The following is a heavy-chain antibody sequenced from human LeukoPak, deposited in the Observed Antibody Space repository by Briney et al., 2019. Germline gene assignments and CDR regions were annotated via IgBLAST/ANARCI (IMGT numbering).Heavy chain of an antibody. J-gene: IGHJ1*01. D-gene: IGHD3/OR15-3a*01. V-gene: IGHV3-7*01. Sequence: GGSLRLSCVASGFSLSRYWMSWVRQAPGKGLEWVANIGKDGTWIHYVDSVAGRFTISRDNAKNSLYLQMNSLRADDTAVYYCARDLDFSATYQWGQRTMVTVSS. CDR1: GFSLSRYW. CDR3: ARDLDFSATYQ. CDR2: IGKDGTWI.